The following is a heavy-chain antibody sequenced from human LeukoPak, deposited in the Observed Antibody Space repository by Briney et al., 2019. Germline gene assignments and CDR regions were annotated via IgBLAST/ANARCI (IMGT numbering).Heavy chain of an antibody. D-gene: IGHD3-3*01. CDR1: GFTFSSYA. CDR2: ISGSGGST. CDR3: AKIGPLSLRCPLYYFEY. Sequence: PGGSLRLSCAASGFTFSSYAMSWVRQAPGKGLEWVSAISGSGGSTYYADSEKGRFTISRDNSKNTLYLQMHRLRAESTALYYCAKIGPLSLRCPLYYFEYWGPGNLGTVSP. J-gene: IGHJ4*02. V-gene: IGHV3-23*01.